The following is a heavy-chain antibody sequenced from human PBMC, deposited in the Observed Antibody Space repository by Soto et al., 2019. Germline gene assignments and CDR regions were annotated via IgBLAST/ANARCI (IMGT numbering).Heavy chain of an antibody. V-gene: IGHV3-33*01. CDR3: ARPVYSSSPYYYYYYGMDV. J-gene: IGHJ6*02. D-gene: IGHD6-6*01. Sequence: QVQLVESGGGVVQPGRSLRLSCAASGFTFSSYGMHWVRQAPGKGQEWVAVIWYDGSNKYYAASVKGRFTISRDNSNNTLYLQMTSLSAEDTAVYYCARPVYSSSPYYYYYYGMDVWGQGTTVTVSS. CDR1: GFTFSSYG. CDR2: IWYDGSNK.